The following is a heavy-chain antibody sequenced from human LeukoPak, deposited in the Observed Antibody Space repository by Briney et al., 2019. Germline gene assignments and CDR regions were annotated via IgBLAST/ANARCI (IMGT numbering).Heavy chain of an antibody. J-gene: IGHJ4*02. V-gene: IGHV3-7*01. Sequence: GGSLRLSCAASGFTFSSYSMNWVRQAPGKGLEWVANIKQDGSEKYYVDSVKGRFTISRDNAKNSLYLQMNSLRAEDTAVYYCTRDDGLDYWGQGTLVTVSS. CDR2: IKQDGSEK. CDR1: GFTFSSYS. D-gene: IGHD5-24*01. CDR3: TRDDGLDY.